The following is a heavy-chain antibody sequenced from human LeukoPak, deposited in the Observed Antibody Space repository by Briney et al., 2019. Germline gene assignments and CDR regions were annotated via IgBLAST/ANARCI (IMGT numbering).Heavy chain of an antibody. Sequence: PSETLSLTCTVSGGSISSSSFYWGWIRQPPGKGLEWIGSISYSGITYYNPSLKSRVTISVDTSKNQFSLKLSSVTAADTAVYYCAREVTTVSSFDYWGQGTLVTVSS. CDR2: ISYSGIT. V-gene: IGHV4-39*07. J-gene: IGHJ4*02. D-gene: IGHD4-17*01. CDR1: GGSISSSSFY. CDR3: AREVTTVSSFDY.